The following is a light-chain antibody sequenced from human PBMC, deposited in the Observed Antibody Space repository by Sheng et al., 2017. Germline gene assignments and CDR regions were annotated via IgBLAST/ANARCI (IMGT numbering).Light chain of an antibody. Sequence: DIQMTQSPSSLSASVGDRVTITCRASQNINNYLNWYQQKPGEAPKVLIHTASTLQSGVSARFSGSVSATGFTLTISNLQPTDFSTYYCQQTYTTPPTFGGGTKVEIK. CDR3: QQTYTTPPT. J-gene: IGKJ4*01. CDR2: TAS. V-gene: IGKV1-39*01. CDR1: QNINNY.